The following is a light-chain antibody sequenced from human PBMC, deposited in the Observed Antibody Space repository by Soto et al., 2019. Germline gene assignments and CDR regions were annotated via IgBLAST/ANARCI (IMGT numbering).Light chain of an antibody. Sequence: EIVMTQSPATLSVSLGERVTLSCRASQSVSSYLAWYQQKPGQAPRLLISDASTRATDIPDRFSGSGSGTDFALPISSLQSTDLAVYYCLQYSMWSPLYIFGQGTKLEIK. CDR1: QSVSSY. J-gene: IGKJ2*01. V-gene: IGKV3-15*01. CDR3: LQYSMWSPLYI. CDR2: DAS.